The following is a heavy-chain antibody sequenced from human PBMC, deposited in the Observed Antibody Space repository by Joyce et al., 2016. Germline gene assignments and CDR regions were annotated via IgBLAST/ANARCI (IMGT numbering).Heavy chain of an antibody. D-gene: IGHD6-13*01. Sequence: EVQLVESGGGLVTPGGSLILSCAASGFNFSTYSMNWVRQAPGKGLEWVSSINRFSNYIYYADSVKGRFTISRDNAKNSLYLQMNSLGGEDTALYYCARGLGSSWYNWFDPWGQGTLVTVSS. V-gene: IGHV3-21*02. J-gene: IGHJ5*02. CDR2: INRFSNYI. CDR3: ARGLGSSWYNWFDP. CDR1: GFNFSTYS.